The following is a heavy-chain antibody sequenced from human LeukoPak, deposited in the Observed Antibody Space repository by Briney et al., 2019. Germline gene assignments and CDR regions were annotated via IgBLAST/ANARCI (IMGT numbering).Heavy chain of an antibody. CDR3: ARDQEGFDY. V-gene: IGHV1-46*01. J-gene: IGHJ4*02. Sequence: ASVKVPCKASGYTFTSNYIHWVRQAPGQGLEWMGVIYPRDGSTSYAQKFQGRVTVTRDTSTSTVHMELSGLRSEDTAVYYCARDQEGFDYWGQGTLVTVSS. CDR2: IYPRDGST. CDR1: GYTFTSNY.